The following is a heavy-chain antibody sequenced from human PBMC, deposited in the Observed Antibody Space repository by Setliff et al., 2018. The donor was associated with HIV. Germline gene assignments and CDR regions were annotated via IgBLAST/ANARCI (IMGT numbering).Heavy chain of an antibody. D-gene: IGHD3-10*01. Sequence: PSETLSLTCTVSGDSIRSSSYYWGWIRQPPGKGLEWIGTIYYIGSTSYNPSLESRLTISVDTSSNHFSLRLTSVTAADTAVYYCARATSPRPMVRGGWFDPWGQGTLVTVSS. V-gene: IGHV4-39*02. J-gene: IGHJ5*02. CDR1: GDSIRSSSYY. CDR3: ARATSPRPMVRGGWFDP. CDR2: IYYIGST.